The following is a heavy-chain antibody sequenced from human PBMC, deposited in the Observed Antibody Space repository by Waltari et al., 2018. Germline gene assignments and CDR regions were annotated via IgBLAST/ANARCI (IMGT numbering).Heavy chain of an antibody. CDR2: IHHSGTT. Sequence: QVQLHQWGAGLLKPSETLSLTCGVPGGSFNDYYWTWIRQPQGKGLEWIGEIHHSGTTDYNPALNSRLTMSVDTSKKQISLKMSSVTAADTAVYYCARGDLHYGSSGFFYWGQGALVTVSS. CDR1: GGSFNDYY. J-gene: IGHJ4*02. D-gene: IGHD3-22*01. V-gene: IGHV4-34*01. CDR3: ARGDLHYGSSGFFY.